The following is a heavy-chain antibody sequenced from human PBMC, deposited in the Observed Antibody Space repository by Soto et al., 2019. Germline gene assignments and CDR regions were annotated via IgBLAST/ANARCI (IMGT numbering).Heavy chain of an antibody. V-gene: IGHV5-51*01. D-gene: IGHD3-22*01. CDR1: GYSFTSYW. Sequence: LGESLKISCKGSGYSFTSYWIGWVRQMPGKGLEWMGIIYPGDSDTRYSPSFQGQVTISADKSISTAYLQWSSLKASDTAMYYCARARYYYDSSGYPKPYYFDYWGQGTLVTV. CDR2: IYPGDSDT. J-gene: IGHJ4*02. CDR3: ARARYYYDSSGYPKPYYFDY.